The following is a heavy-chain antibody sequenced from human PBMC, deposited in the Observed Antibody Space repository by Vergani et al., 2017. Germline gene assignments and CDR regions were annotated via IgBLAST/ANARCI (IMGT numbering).Heavy chain of an antibody. CDR1: GGSFSGYY. CDR2: SNHSGST. D-gene: IGHD1-7*01. CDR3: ARLYRITGTTGYYYYYMDV. V-gene: IGHV4-34*01. J-gene: IGHJ6*03. Sequence: QVQLQEWGAGLLKPSETLYLTCAVYGGSFSGYYWSWIRQPPGKGLEWIGESNHSGSTNYHPSLKSRVTISVDTSKNQFSLQLSSVTAADTAVYYCARLYRITGTTGYYYYYMDVWGKGTTVTVSS.